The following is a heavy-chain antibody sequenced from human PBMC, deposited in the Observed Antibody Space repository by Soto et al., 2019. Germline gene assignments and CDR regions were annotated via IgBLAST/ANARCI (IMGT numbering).Heavy chain of an antibody. Sequence: QLQLQESGPGLVKPAETLSLKCAVSGGSVSSGNYFWGWIRQPPGKGLERIGNIYYNGDNYYSQSLKSKLTICDDTEQNQFSRRLTSVAAADTAVYYCATRLIYNSKQGHTFYFCGKGTLVTVSS. D-gene: IGHD1-20*01. J-gene: IGHJ3*01. V-gene: IGHV4-39*01. CDR1: GGSVSSGNYF. CDR2: IYYNGDN. CDR3: ATRLIYNSKQGHTFYF.